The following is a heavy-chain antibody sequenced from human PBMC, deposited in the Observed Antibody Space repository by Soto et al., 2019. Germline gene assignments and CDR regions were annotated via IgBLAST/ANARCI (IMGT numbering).Heavy chain of an antibody. D-gene: IGHD3-3*01. CDR2: IIPIFGTA. V-gene: IGHV1-69*13. Sequence: SVKVSCKASGGTFSSYAISWVRQAPGQGLEWMGGIIPIFGTANYAQKFQGRVTITADESTSTAYMELSILRSEDTAVYYCARVSVYDFWSGYYSGEFDYWGQGTLGTVSS. J-gene: IGHJ4*02. CDR3: ARVSVYDFWSGYYSGEFDY. CDR1: GGTFSSYA.